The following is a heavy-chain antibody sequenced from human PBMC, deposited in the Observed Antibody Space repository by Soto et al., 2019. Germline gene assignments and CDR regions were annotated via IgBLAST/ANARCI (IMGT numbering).Heavy chain of an antibody. V-gene: IGHV4-39*07. J-gene: IGHJ4*02. Sequence: TSETLSLTCTVSGGSISSSSYYWGWIRQPPGKGLEWIGNIYDGGTTYSSPSLKGRVTISADTSETQFSLKLSSVSAADTAVYYCARGPSGDKIDYWGQGIQVTVSS. CDR2: IYDGGTT. CDR3: ARGPSGDKIDY. CDR1: GGSISSSSYY. D-gene: IGHD7-27*01.